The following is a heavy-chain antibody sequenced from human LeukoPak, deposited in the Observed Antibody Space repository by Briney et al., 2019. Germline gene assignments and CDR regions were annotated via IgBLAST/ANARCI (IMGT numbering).Heavy chain of an antibody. CDR2: INPKSGVT. CDR3: ARVTQTDYDFDY. D-gene: IGHD4-17*01. V-gene: IGHV1-2*02. J-gene: IGHJ4*02. CDR1: GYTFSDFY. Sequence: ASVKVSCTASGYTFSDFYIHWLRQAPGQGLEWMGWINPKSGVTNFAQYFQGRVTMTRDTSSTTVYMELTRLRSDDTAVYYCARVTQTDYDFDYWGQGTLVTVSS.